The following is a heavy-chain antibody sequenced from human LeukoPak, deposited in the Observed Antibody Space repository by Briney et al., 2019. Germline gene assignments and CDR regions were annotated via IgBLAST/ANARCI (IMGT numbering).Heavy chain of an antibody. CDR3: ARAIAGDYNDY. CDR1: GYTFSNYG. V-gene: IGHV1-18*01. D-gene: IGHD3-16*02. Sequence: GASVKVSCKASGYTFSNYGISWVRQAPGQGLERMGWISAYNGNTNYAQKLQGRVTMTTDTSTSTAYMELRSLRSDDTAVYYCARAIAGDYNDYWGQGTLVTVSS. J-gene: IGHJ4*02. CDR2: ISAYNGNT.